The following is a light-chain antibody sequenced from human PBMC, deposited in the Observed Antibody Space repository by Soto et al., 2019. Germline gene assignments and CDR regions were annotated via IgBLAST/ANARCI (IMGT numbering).Light chain of an antibody. CDR3: QQYGSSPFT. CDR2: GAS. V-gene: IGKV3-20*01. CDR1: QSVSSSY. J-gene: IGKJ3*01. Sequence: EIVMTQPPATLSLSPGERATLSCRASQSVSSSYLAWYQQKPGQAPRLLIYGASSRATGIPDRFSGSGSGTDFTLTISRLEPEDFAVYYCQQYGSSPFTFGPGTKVDIK.